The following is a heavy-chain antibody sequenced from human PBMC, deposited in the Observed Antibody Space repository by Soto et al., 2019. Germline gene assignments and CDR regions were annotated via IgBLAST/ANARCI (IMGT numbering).Heavy chain of an antibody. Sequence: QVQLQESGPGLVKPSETLSLTCTVSGGSISSYYWSWIRQPPGKGLEWIGSIYYSGTPNDHPSLKGRVPISVDTSKNQLSLKLSSVTAADTAVYYCARRYGYSFDYWGQGTLVTVSS. J-gene: IGHJ4*02. D-gene: IGHD5-18*01. V-gene: IGHV4-59*08. CDR3: ARRYGYSFDY. CDR1: GGSISSYY. CDR2: IYYSGTP.